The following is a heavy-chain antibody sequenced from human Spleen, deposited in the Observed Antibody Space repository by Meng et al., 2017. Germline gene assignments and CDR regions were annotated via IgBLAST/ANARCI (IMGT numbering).Heavy chain of an antibody. CDR3: ARSPGAWEAYYYDSSGDYYYDY. V-gene: IGHV3-74*01. CDR1: GFTFSSYW. J-gene: IGHJ4*02. CDR2: INSDGSST. Sequence: GGSLRLSCAASGFTFSSYWMHWVRQAPGKGLVWVSRINSDGSSTSYADSVKGRFTISRDNAKNTLYLQMNSLRAEDTAVYYCARSPGAWEAYYYDSSGDYYYDYWGQGKRVTVSS. D-gene: IGHD3-22*01.